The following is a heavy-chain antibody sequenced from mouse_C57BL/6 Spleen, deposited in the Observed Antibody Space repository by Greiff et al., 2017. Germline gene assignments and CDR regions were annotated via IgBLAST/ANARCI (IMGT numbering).Heavy chain of an antibody. V-gene: IGHV1-69*01. CDR3: ARSQGTPYAMDY. CDR2: IDPSDSYT. D-gene: IGHD2-14*01. Sequence: QVQLQQSGAELVMPGASVKLSCKASGYTFTSYWMHWVKQRPGQGLEWIGEIDPSDSYTNYNQKFKGKSTLTVDKSSSTAYMQLSSLTSEDSAVXYCARSQGTPYAMDYWGQGTSVTVSS. CDR1: GYTFTSYW. J-gene: IGHJ4*01.